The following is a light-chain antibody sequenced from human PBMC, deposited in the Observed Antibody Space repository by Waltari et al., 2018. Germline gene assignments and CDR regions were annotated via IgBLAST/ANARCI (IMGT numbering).Light chain of an antibody. J-gene: IGLJ3*02. V-gene: IGLV3-25*03. Sequence: SYELTQPPSVSVSPGPTARITCSGDALPKQSAYWYQQKPGQAPGLVIYKDSERPSGIPERFSGSSSGTTVTLTISGVQAEDEADYYCQSADSSGTYHWVFGGGTKLTVL. CDR1: ALPKQS. CDR3: QSADSSGTYHWV. CDR2: KDS.